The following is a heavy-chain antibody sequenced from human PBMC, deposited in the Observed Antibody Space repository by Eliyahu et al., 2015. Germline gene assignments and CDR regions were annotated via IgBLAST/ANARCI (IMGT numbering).Heavy chain of an antibody. D-gene: IGHD3-22*01. CDR3: AKDTYYYDSSDGGYFDY. CDR1: GFXFSSYX. J-gene: IGHJ4*02. V-gene: IGHV3-23*01. Sequence: EVQLLESGGGLVQPGGSLRLSCAAXGFXFSSYXMSWVRQAPGKGLEWVSAISGSGGSTYYADSVKGRFTISRDNSKNTLYLQMNSLRAEDTAVYYCAKDTYYYDSSDGGYFDYWGQGTLVTVSS. CDR2: ISGSGGST.